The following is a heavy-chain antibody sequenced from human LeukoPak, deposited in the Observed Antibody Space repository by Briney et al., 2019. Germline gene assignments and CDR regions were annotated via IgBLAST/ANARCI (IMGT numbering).Heavy chain of an antibody. V-gene: IGHV4-59*01. CDR3: ARGSSTSPRYFDL. D-gene: IGHD2-2*01. CDR1: GGSISSYY. J-gene: IGHJ2*01. Sequence: SETLSLTCTVPGGSISSYYWSWIRQPPGKGLEWIGYIYYSGSTNYNPSLKSRVTISVDTSKNQFSLKLSSVTAADTAVYYCARGSSTSPRYFDLWGRGTLVTVSS. CDR2: IYYSGST.